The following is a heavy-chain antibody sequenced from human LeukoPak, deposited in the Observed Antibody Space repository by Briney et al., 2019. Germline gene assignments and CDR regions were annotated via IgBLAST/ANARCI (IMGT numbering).Heavy chain of an antibody. CDR1: GYTFTSYA. CDR3: ASYDFWSGYGPNWFDP. Sequence: GASVKVSCKASGYTFTSYAMNWVRQAPGQGLEWMGWINTNTGNPTYAQGFTGRFVFSLDTSVSTAYLQISSLKAEDTAVYCCASYDFWSGYGPNWFDPWGQGTLVTVSS. V-gene: IGHV7-4-1*02. J-gene: IGHJ5*02. D-gene: IGHD3-3*01. CDR2: INTNTGNP.